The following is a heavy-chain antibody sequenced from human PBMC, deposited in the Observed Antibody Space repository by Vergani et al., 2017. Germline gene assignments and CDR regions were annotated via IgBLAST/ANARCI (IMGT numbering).Heavy chain of an antibody. CDR2: INNNGGST. CDR3: AKVCGSTSCPYGGGAFDV. V-gene: IGHV3-23*01. D-gene: IGHD2-2*01. CDR1: VFTFNSYA. J-gene: IGHJ3*01. Sequence: QLLESGGGLIQPGGSLRLSCAASVFTFNSYAMTWVRQAPGKGLEWVSGINNNGGSTYYADSVKGRFTISRDNSKNTLYLKMTDLRAEDTATYYCAKVCGSTSCPYGGGAFDVWGHGTMVTVSS.